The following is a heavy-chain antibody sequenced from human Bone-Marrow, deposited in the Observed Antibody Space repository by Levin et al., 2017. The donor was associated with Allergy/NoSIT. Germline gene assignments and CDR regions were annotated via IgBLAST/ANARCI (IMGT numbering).Heavy chain of an antibody. D-gene: IGHD2-15*01. Sequence: GGSLRLSCAASGFTFSDYYMSWIRQAPGKGLEWVSYISSSSSYTNYADSVKGRFTISRDNAKNSLYLQMNSLRAEDTAVYYCARDCSGGSCYSDWFDPWGQGTLVTVSS. CDR1: GFTFSDYY. J-gene: IGHJ5*02. V-gene: IGHV3-11*05. CDR3: ARDCSGGSCYSDWFDP. CDR2: ISSSSSYT.